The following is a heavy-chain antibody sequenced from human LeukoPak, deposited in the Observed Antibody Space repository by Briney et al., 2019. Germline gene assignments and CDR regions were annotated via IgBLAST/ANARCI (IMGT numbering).Heavy chain of an antibody. J-gene: IGHJ4*02. CDR3: ARDPVYGDYVDY. Sequence: ASVKVSCKASGGTFTGYYMHWVRQAPGQGLEWMGRINPNSGGTNYAQKFQGRVTMTRDTSISTAYMELSRLRSDDTAVYYCARDPVYGDYVDYWGQGTLVTVSS. CDR1: GGTFTGYY. V-gene: IGHV1-2*06. CDR2: INPNSGGT. D-gene: IGHD4-17*01.